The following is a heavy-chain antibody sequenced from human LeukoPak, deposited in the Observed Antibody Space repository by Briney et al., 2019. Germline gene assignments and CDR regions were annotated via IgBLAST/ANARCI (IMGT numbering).Heavy chain of an antibody. CDR2: IWYDGSNK. D-gene: IGHD6-19*01. CDR3: ARDHSSGWYSDYFDY. V-gene: IGHV3-33*01. J-gene: IGHJ4*02. CDR1: GFTFSSYG. Sequence: GGSLRLSCAASGFTFSSYGMHWARQAPGKGLEWVAVIWYDGSNKYYADSVKGRFTISRDNSKNTLYLQMNSLRAEDTAVYYCARDHSSGWYSDYFDYWGQGTLVTVSS.